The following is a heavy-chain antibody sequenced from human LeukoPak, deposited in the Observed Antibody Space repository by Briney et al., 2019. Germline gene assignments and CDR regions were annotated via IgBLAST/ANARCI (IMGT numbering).Heavy chain of an antibody. CDR1: GYSFSNYW. CDR3: ARCVVVPAAGRTYYYYGMDV. D-gene: IGHD2-2*01. V-gene: IGHV5-51*01. Sequence: RGESLKISCKGSGYSFSNYWIALVRQMPGKGLEWMGIIDPGDSDTRYSPSFQGQVTISADKSISTAYLQWNSLKASDTAMYYCARCVVVPAAGRTYYYYGMDVWGQGTTVTVSS. J-gene: IGHJ6*02. CDR2: IDPGDSDT.